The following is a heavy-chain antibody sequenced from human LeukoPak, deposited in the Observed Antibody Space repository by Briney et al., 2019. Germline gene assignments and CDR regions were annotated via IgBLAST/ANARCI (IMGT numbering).Heavy chain of an antibody. V-gene: IGHV3-21*01. CDR2: ISGSGAKT. Sequence: PGGSPRLSCEASGFTFRSYAMTWVRQAPGKGLEWVSAISGSGAKTYYADSVKGRFTISRDNAKNSLYLQMNSLRAEDTAVYYCARKYCSGGSCYSRAFDIWGQGTMVTVSS. CDR3: ARKYCSGGSCYSRAFDI. J-gene: IGHJ3*02. D-gene: IGHD2-15*01. CDR1: GFTFRSYA.